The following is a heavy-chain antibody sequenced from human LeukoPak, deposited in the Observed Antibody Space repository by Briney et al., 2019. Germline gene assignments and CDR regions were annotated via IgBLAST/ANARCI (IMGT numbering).Heavy chain of an antibody. CDR3: ARGMVRGVHENYYYYGMDV. V-gene: IGHV4-4*07. J-gene: IGHJ6*02. D-gene: IGHD3-10*01. CDR2: IYTSGST. CDR1: GGSISSYY. Sequence: SETLSLTCTVSGGSISSYYWSWIRQPAGKGLEWIGRIYTSGSTNYNPSLKSRVTMSVDTSKNQFSLKLSSVTAADTAVYYCARGMVRGVHENYYYYGMDVWGQGTTVTVSS.